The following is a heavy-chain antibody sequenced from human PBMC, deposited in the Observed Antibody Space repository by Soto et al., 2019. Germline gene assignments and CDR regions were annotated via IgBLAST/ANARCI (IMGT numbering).Heavy chain of an antibody. CDR2: IYWDDDK. CDR3: AHRVLRTVFGLVTTTAIYFDF. CDR1: GFSLTTSGVG. Sequence: QITLNESGPTVVRPTETLTLTCRFSGFSLTTSGVGVGWIRQSPGKAPEWLALIYWDDDKRYSASLKSRLTINKDTSKNQVVLTGSDMDPTDTATYYCAHRVLRTVFGLVTTTAIYFDFWGQGTPVAVSS. J-gene: IGHJ4*02. V-gene: IGHV2-5*02. D-gene: IGHD3-3*01.